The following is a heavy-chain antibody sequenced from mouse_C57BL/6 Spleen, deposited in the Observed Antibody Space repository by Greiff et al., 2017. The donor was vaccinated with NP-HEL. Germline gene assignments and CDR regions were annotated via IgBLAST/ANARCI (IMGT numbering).Heavy chain of an antibody. CDR3: AGSTPARFAY. Sequence: EVKLVESGGGLVKPGGSLTLSCAASGFTFSDYGMHWVRQAPEKGLEWVAYISSGSSTSYYADTVKGRFTISRDNAKNTLFLQMTSLRSEDTALYYCAGSTPARFAYWGQGTLVTVSA. CDR2: ISSGSSTS. CDR1: GFTFSDYG. D-gene: IGHD4-1*02. V-gene: IGHV5-17*01. J-gene: IGHJ3*01.